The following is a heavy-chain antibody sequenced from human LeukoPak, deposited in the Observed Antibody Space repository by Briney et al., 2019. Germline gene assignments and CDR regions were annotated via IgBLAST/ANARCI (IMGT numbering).Heavy chain of an antibody. CDR1: GGSISSGNYY. CDR3: ARGLRFLEWLLGDAFDI. J-gene: IGHJ3*02. V-gene: IGHV4-30-2*01. D-gene: IGHD3-3*01. Sequence: SETLSLTCSVSGGSISSGNYYWSWIRQPPGKGLEWIGYIYHSGSTYYNPSLKSRVTISVDRSKNQFSLKLSSVTAADTAVYYCARGLRFLEWLLGDAFDIWGQGTMVTVSS. CDR2: IYHSGST.